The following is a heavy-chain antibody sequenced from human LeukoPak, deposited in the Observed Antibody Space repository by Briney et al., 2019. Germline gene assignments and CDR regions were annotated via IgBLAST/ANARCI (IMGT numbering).Heavy chain of an antibody. CDR1: GFSFSSYN. Sequence: GGSLRLSCEASGFSFSSYNMDWVRQTPGKGLEWISSITTSSTYTFYADSVKGRFTISRDNAKNSLYLQMNSLRAEDTAVYYCARRPHYYDGSGHYYYYMDVWGKGTTVTISS. J-gene: IGHJ6*03. D-gene: IGHD3-22*01. CDR3: ARRPHYYDGSGHYYYYMDV. V-gene: IGHV3-21*01. CDR2: ITTSSTYT.